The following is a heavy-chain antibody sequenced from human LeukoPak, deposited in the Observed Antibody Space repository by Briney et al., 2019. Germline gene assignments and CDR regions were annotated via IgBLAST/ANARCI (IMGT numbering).Heavy chain of an antibody. CDR2: IKHDGSEK. J-gene: IGHJ4*02. V-gene: IGHV3-7*04. Sequence: GGSLRLSCAASGFTFSSYWMSWVRQAPGKGLEWVANIKHDGSEKYYVDSVKGRFTISRDNAKHSLFLQMNSLRAEDTAVYYCARETRWELFDYWGQGALVTVSS. CDR3: ARETRWELFDY. CDR1: GFTFSSYW. D-gene: IGHD1-26*01.